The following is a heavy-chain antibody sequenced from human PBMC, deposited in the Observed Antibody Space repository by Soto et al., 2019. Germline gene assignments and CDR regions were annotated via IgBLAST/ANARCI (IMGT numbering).Heavy chain of an antibody. CDR1: GFTFGDYA. CDR3: VSAIY. V-gene: IGHV3-15*07. D-gene: IGHD3-3*02. Sequence: AGGSLRVSCTASGFTFGDYAMNWVRQAPGKGLEWVGRIKSKTDGGATDYAAPVKGRFTISRDDSENALSLQMNSLKTEDTAVYYCVSAIYWGQGTLVTVSS. CDR2: IKSKTDGGAT. J-gene: IGHJ4*02.